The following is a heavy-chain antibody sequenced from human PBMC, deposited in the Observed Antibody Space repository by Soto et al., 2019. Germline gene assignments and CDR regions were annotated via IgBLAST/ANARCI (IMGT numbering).Heavy chain of an antibody. CDR3: ARDMSGGTYNYYYGMDV. CDR2: ISPNGDAT. CDR1: GFTFSTYA. D-gene: IGHD1-26*01. Sequence: GGSLRLSCAASGFTFSTYAMSWVRQAPGKGLEWVSAISPNGDATYYADSVKGRFTISRDNAKNSLYLQMNSLRADDTAVYYCARDMSGGTYNYYYGMDVWGQGTTVTVSS. V-gene: IGHV3-23*01. J-gene: IGHJ6*02.